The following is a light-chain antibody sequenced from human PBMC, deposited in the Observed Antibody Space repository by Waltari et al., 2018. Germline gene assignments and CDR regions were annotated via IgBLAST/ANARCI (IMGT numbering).Light chain of an antibody. V-gene: IGLV2-23*01. Sequence: QSALTQPASVSGSPGQSITISCTGTSSDVGSYNLVSWYQQHPGKAPKLMIYEGSKRPSGVSNRFSGSKSGNTASLTISGLQAEDEADYYCCSYAGSRWVFG. CDR2: EGS. J-gene: IGLJ3*02. CDR3: CSYAGSRWV. CDR1: SSDVGSYNL.